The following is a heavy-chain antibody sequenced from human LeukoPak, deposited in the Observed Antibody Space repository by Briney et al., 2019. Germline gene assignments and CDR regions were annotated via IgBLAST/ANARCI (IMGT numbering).Heavy chain of an antibody. Sequence: GGSLRLSCAASGFTFSSYGMHWVRQAPGKGLEWVAVIWYDGSNKYYADSVKGRFTISRDNSKNALYLQMNSLRAEDTAVYYCARDYWSYYYDSSGYYNYWGQGILVTVSS. V-gene: IGHV3-33*01. CDR3: ARDYWSYYYDSSGYYNY. D-gene: IGHD3-22*01. CDR2: IWYDGSNK. J-gene: IGHJ4*02. CDR1: GFTFSSYG.